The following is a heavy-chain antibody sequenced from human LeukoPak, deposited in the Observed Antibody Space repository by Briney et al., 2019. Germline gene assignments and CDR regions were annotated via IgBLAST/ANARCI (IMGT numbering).Heavy chain of an antibody. CDR1: GFTLSRYG. D-gene: IGHD2-21*01. CDR3: AKSSLLYYYYGCDF. Sequence: PGGSLRLSCAASGFTLSRYGMRWVSQAAGKGVEWVSSISTSGANTCYASSVQARFTISRDNSKNTLYLQMDSLRADDTAVYYCAKSSLLYYYYGCDFWGQGTTVTVSS. J-gene: IGHJ6*02. CDR2: ISTSGANT. V-gene: IGHV3-23*01.